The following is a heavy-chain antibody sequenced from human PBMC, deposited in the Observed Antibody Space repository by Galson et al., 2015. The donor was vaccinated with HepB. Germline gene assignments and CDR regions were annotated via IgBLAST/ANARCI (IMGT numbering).Heavy chain of an antibody. CDR1: GFTFNNYW. D-gene: IGHD2-2*01. CDR3: ASTDSTSHCQTPHFVDS. Sequence: SLRLSCAASGFTFNNYWMHWVRQAPGKGLVWVSRINSDGTNTYYADSVRGRFTVSRDNAKDTLYLQMDSLGAEDSAVYYCASTDSTSHCQTPHFVDSWGQGSRVTVSS. CDR2: INSDGTNT. V-gene: IGHV3-74*01. J-gene: IGHJ4*02.